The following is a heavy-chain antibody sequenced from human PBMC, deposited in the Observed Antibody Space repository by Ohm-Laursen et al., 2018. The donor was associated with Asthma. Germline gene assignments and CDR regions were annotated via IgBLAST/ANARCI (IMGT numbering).Heavy chain of an antibody. D-gene: IGHD1-26*01. CDR1: GYTSSRYS. J-gene: IGHJ1*01. V-gene: IGHV3-21*01. Sequence: SLRLSCAASGYTSSRYSIHWVRQIPGKGLEWVASISTASRFIYYADSVRGRFTTSRDNARNSVYLQMNSLRAEDTALYYCARIGPEWELPGREYSLHHWGEGTLVTVSS. CDR3: ARIGPEWELPGREYSLHH. CDR2: ISTASRFI.